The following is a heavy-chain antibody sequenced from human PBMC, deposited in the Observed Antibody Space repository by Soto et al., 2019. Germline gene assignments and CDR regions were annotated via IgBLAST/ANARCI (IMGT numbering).Heavy chain of an antibody. CDR3: ARADAVRYYFDY. CDR1: GGSISSGGYS. J-gene: IGHJ4*02. Sequence: SETLSLTCAVSGGSISSGGYSWSWIRQPPGKGLEWIGYIYHSGSTYYNPSLKSRVTISVDRSKNQFSLKLSSVTAADTAVYYCARADAVRYYFDYWGQGALVTVSS. CDR2: IYHSGST. V-gene: IGHV4-30-2*01.